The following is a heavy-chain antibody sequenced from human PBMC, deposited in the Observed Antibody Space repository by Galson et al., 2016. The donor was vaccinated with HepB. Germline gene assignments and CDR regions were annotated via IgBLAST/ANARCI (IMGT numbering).Heavy chain of an antibody. J-gene: IGHJ4*02. V-gene: IGHV3-21*01. D-gene: IGHD4/OR15-4a*01. CDR2: ISIAGSYI. CDR1: GFTFRDYY. CDR3: ATGRQDRTMVQALDN. Sequence: SLRLSCAASGFTFRDYYMNWVRQAPGKGLEWVSSISIAGSYIHYADSVMGRFTISRDNAKNSLCLQMNSLRAEDTAVYYCATGRQDRTMVQALDNWGQGTLVTVSS.